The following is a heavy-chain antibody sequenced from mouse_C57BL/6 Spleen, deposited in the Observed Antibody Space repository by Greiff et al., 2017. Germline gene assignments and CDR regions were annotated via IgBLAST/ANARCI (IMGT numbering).Heavy chain of an antibody. CDR3: TRNYYGSSYIGYAMDY. CDR2: IDPETGGT. Sequence: QVQLKESGAELVRPGASVTLSCKASGYTFTDYEMHWVKQTPVHGLEWIGAIDPETGGTAYNQKFKGKAILTADKSSSTAYMELRSLTSEDSAVYYCTRNYYGSSYIGYAMDYWGQGTSVTVSS. D-gene: IGHD1-1*01. V-gene: IGHV1-15*01. CDR1: GYTFTDYE. J-gene: IGHJ4*01.